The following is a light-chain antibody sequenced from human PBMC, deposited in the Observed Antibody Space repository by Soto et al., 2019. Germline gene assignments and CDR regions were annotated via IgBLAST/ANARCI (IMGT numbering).Light chain of an antibody. Sequence: EIVLTQSPDTLSLSPGERATLSCRASQSISDSNLAWYQQRPGQPPRLLIYATFIRATGVPDRFIGSGSGTEFTLTIGRLEPEDFAVFFCQHYGTSLFTLGPGTRVDLK. CDR1: QSISDSN. V-gene: IGKV3-20*01. CDR2: ATF. CDR3: QHYGTSLFT. J-gene: IGKJ3*01.